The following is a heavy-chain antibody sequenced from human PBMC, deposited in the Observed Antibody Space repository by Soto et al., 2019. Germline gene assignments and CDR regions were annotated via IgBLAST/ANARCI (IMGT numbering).Heavy chain of an antibody. CDR3: ARARMYSGAYHDY. CDR1: GYTFSNFG. V-gene: IGHV1-18*04. D-gene: IGHD1-26*01. CDR2: ITPYNGNA. J-gene: IGHJ4*02. Sequence: QVQLVQSGPEVESPGASVKVSCKASGYTFSNFGINWVRQAPGQGLEWMGWITPYNGNANYAQKHQDRLTITTDTSTNTAYLALSSLRSDDTAVYFCARARMYSGAYHDYWGQGTLVTVSS.